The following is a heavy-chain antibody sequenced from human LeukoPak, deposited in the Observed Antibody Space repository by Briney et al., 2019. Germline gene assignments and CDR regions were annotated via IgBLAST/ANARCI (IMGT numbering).Heavy chain of an antibody. CDR3: TLIQGWGSGSYHDF. V-gene: IGHV3-15*01. D-gene: IGHD3-10*01. CDR2: VKSRSAGETT. Sequence: GGSLRLSCAASGFSISNDWMSWVRQAPGKGLEWVARVKSRSAGETTDYAAPVKGRFTISRDDSKNTLYLQMNSLKTEDTAVYYCTLIQGWGSGSYHDFWGQGTLVTVSS. J-gene: IGHJ4*02. CDR1: GFSISNDW.